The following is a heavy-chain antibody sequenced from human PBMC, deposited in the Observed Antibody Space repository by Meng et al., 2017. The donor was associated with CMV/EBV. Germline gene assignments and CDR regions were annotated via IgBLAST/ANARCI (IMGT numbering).Heavy chain of an antibody. CDR3: ARHIDGYNPFYYYYYGMDV. CDR2: IIPIFGTA. CDR1: GGTFSSYA. V-gene: IGHV1-69*05. D-gene: IGHD5-24*01. Sequence: SVKVSCKASGGTFSSYAISWVRQAPGQGLEWMGGIIPIFGTANYAQKFQGRVTITTDESTSTAYTELSSLRSEDTAVYYCARHIDGYNPFYYYYYGMDVWGQGTTVTVSS. J-gene: IGHJ6*02.